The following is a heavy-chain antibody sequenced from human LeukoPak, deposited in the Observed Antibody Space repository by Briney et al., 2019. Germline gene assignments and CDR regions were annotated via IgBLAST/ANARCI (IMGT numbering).Heavy chain of an antibody. J-gene: IGHJ4*02. CDR1: GFTFSTYG. CDR3: AREGVTRHLIFDY. D-gene: IGHD2-21*02. Sequence: GGSLRLSCAASGFTFSTYGMHWVRQAPGKGLEWVAFIRYDGNNKYYADSVKGRFTISRDNSKNTLYLQMNSLRAEDTAVYYCAREGVTRHLIFDYWGQGTLVTVSS. V-gene: IGHV3-30*02. CDR2: IRYDGNNK.